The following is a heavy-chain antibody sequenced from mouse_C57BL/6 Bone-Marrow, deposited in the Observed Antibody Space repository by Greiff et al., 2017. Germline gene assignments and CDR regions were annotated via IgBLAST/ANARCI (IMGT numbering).Heavy chain of an antibody. V-gene: IGHV1-76*01. D-gene: IGHD2-4*01. J-gene: IGHJ3*01. Sequence: QVQLQQSGPELVRPGASVKLSCKASGYTFTDYYINWVKQRPGQGLEWIARIYPGSGTTYYNEKFKGKATLTAEKSSSTAYMQLSSLTSEASAVYFCARGEGYDYDGGAWFAYWGQGTLVTVSA. CDR2: IYPGSGTT. CDR3: ARGEGYDYDGGAWFAY. CDR1: GYTFTDYY.